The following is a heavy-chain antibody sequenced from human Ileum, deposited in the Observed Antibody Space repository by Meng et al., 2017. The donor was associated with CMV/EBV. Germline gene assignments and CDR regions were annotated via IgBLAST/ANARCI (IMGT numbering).Heavy chain of an antibody. Sequence: GRSLRLSCVGSRFTFSNFWMGWVRPTHAKGLEWVADIQYDGNVKSYVDSLEGRFTVSRDNPKNSVYLQMDRLRADDTGVYYCARDPDFGALDYWGQGSLVTVSS. CDR2: IQYDGNVK. J-gene: IGHJ4*02. D-gene: IGHD3-10*01. CDR3: ARDPDFGALDY. CDR1: RFTFSNFW. V-gene: IGHV3-7*01.